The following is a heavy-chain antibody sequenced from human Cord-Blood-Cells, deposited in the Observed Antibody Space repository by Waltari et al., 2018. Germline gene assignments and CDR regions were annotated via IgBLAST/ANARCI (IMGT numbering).Heavy chain of an antibody. V-gene: IGHV3-33*01. CDR2: IWYDGSNK. J-gene: IGHJ4*02. CDR3: ARSPIAAAGTEFDY. CDR1: GFPFSRSG. D-gene: IGHD6-13*01. Sequence: QVQLVESGGGVVQPGRCLRLSCAASGFPFSRSGLHWVRQAPGKGLEWVAVIWYDGSNKYYADSVKGRFTISRDNSKNTLYLQMNSLRAEDTAVYYCARSPIAAAGTEFDYWGQGTLVTVSS.